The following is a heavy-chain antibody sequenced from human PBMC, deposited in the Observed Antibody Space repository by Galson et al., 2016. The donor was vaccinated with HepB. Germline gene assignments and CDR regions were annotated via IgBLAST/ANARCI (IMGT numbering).Heavy chain of an antibody. CDR1: GFTVSSNY. D-gene: IGHD6-19*01. J-gene: IGHJ4*02. Sequence: SLRLSCAASGFTVSSNYMSWVRQAPGKGLEGVSVLYSGGSTYYADSVKGRFTISRDHSKNTLLLQMNSLRADDTAVYYCASFTASGWDGVYWGQGTLVTVSS. CDR2: LYSGGST. CDR3: ASFTASGWDGVY. V-gene: IGHV3-53*01.